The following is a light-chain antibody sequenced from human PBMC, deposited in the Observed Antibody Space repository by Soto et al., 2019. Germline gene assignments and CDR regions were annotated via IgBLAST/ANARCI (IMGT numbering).Light chain of an antibody. V-gene: IGKV1-39*01. Sequence: DIQITQSPSSLSASVGDRVTITCRASQTISKFLNWYQQKPGKAPKLLISVAYSLQSGVPSRFSGGGSGTDFTLTISSLQPEDFATYYCQQSYSTPETFGQGTKVDIK. J-gene: IGKJ1*01. CDR3: QQSYSTPET. CDR1: QTISKF. CDR2: VAY.